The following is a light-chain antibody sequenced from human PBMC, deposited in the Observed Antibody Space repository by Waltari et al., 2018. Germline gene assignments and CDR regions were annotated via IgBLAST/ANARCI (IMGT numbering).Light chain of an antibody. V-gene: IGLV2-14*02. CDR2: EVN. J-gene: IGLJ3*02. CDR3: SSFASPNPVL. Sequence: QYAPIPPPSVSGSPAHSSTTSCTGSSSDIVTYNLVSWYQQHPDQAPKLIIYEVNKRPSGVSTRFSGSKSGNTASLSISGLQPDDESDYYCSSFASPNPVLFGGGPKRPS. CDR1: SSDIVTYNL.